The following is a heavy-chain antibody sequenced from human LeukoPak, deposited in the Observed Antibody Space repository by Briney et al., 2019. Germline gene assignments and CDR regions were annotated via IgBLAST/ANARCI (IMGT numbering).Heavy chain of an antibody. CDR2: ISAYNGNT. V-gene: IGHV1-18*01. CDR3: ARDHQAGVRGVTMIDY. Sequence: ASVKVSCKASGYTFTSYGISWVRQAPGQGLEWMGWISAYNGNTNYAQKLQGRVTMTTDTSTSTAYMELRSLRSDDTAVYYCARDHQAGVRGVTMIDYWGLGTLVTVSS. D-gene: IGHD3-10*01. J-gene: IGHJ4*02. CDR1: GYTFTSYG.